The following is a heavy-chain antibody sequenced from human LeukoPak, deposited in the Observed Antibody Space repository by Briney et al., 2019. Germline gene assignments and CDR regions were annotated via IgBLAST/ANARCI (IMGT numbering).Heavy chain of an antibody. J-gene: IGHJ5*02. CDR3: ASGWSITGWYNNWFDP. Sequence: ASVKVSCKASRYTFTGYYMHWVRQAPGQGLEWMGWINPNSGDTNYAQKFQGRVTMTRDTSITTVYMELSRLRSDDTAVYFCASGWSITGWYNNWFDPGGQGTLVTVSS. V-gene: IGHV1-2*02. CDR2: INPNSGDT. D-gene: IGHD6-19*01. CDR1: RYTFTGYY.